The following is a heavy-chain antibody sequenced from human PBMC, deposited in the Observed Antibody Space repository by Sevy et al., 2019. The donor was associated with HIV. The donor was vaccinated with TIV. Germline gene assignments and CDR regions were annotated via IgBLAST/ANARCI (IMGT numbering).Heavy chain of an antibody. J-gene: IGHJ4*02. V-gene: IGHV3-30-3*01. D-gene: IGHD5-12*01. Sequence: GGSLRLSCAASGFTFGSYVLHWVRQAPGKGLEWVALISHTYDGSKKYYADSVKGRFISSRDNSKNTLYVQIDSLKLEDTAVYYCVRDNSGYFLFDHWAQGTLVTVSS. CDR2: ISHTYDGSKK. CDR1: GFTFGSYV. CDR3: VRDNSGYFLFDH.